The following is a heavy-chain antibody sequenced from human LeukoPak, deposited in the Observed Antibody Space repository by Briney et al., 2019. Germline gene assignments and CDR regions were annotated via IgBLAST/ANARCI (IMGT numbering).Heavy chain of an antibody. J-gene: IGHJ4*02. CDR2: IIPILGIA. CDR3: ARYGAEVDTAMLCE. D-gene: IGHD5-18*01. V-gene: IGHV1-69*02. Sequence: GASVKVSCKASGYTFTGYYMHWVRQAPGQGLEWMGRIIPILGIANYAQKFQGRVTITADKSTSTAYMELSSLRSEDTAVYYCARYGAEVDTAMLCEWGQGTLVTVSS. CDR1: GYTFTGYY.